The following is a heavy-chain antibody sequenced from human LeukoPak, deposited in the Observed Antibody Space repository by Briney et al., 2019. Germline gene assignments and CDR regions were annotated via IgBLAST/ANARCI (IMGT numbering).Heavy chain of an antibody. V-gene: IGHV3-7*04. CDR3: ARVRYFDSPDDAFDI. J-gene: IGHJ3*02. CDR2: IKQDGSEK. D-gene: IGHD3-9*01. CDR1: GFTFSSYW. Sequence: GGSLRLSCAASGFTFSSYWMSWVRQAPGKGLEWVANIKQDGSEKYYVDSVKGRFTISRDNAKNSLYLQMNSLRAEDTAVYYCARVRYFDSPDDAFDIWRQGTMVTVSS.